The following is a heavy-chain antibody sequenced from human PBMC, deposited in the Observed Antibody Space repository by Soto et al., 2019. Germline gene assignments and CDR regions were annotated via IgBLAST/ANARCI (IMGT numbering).Heavy chain of an antibody. CDR2: VLPILGTS. D-gene: IGHD6-13*01. Sequence: SVKVSCKASGYTFSDYAISWVRQAPGHGLEWMGGVLPILGTSYYAQKFQGRVAISADDSTTTANLELTDLTSDDTAVYYCARGGFSSSWRFDFWGQGTLVTVS. V-gene: IGHV1-69*13. CDR1: GYTFSDYA. J-gene: IGHJ4*02. CDR3: ARGGFSSSWRFDF.